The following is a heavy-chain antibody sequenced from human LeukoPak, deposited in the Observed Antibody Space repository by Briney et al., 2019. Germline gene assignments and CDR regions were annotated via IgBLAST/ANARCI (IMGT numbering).Heavy chain of an antibody. CDR1: EFTFSNYW. CDR2: IKQDGSDK. Sequence: GGSLRFSCAASEFTFSNYWMSWVRQAPGKGLEWVANIKQDGSDKYYVDSVKGRFTISRDNAKNSLYLQMNSLSAEDTAVYYCARGTGLDYWGQGTLVTVSS. V-gene: IGHV3-7*05. CDR3: ARGTGLDY. D-gene: IGHD2-8*02. J-gene: IGHJ4*02.